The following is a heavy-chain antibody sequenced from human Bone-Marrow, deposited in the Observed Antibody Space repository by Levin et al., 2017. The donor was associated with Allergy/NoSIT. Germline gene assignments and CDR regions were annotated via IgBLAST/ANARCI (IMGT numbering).Heavy chain of an antibody. Sequence: GGSLRLSCAASGFTVSSNYMSWVRQAPGKGLEWVSVIYSGGSTYYADSVKGRFTISRDNSKNTLYLQMNSLRAEDTAVYYCAREKGSYSGWFDPWGQGTLVTVSS. J-gene: IGHJ5*02. CDR1: GFTVSSNY. D-gene: IGHD3-10*01. V-gene: IGHV3-53*01. CDR3: AREKGSYSGWFDP. CDR2: IYSGGST.